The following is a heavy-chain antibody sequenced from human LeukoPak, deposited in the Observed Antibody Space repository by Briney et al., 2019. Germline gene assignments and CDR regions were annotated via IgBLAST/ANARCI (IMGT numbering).Heavy chain of an antibody. CDR3: AREDEAYYDFWSGYHTPYYFDY. V-gene: IGHV3-7*01. J-gene: IGHJ4*02. CDR2: IKQDGSEK. Sequence: PGGSLRLSCAASGFTFSSYWMSWVRQAPGKGLEWAANIKQDGSEKYYVDSVKGRFTISRDNAKNSLYLQMNSLRAEDTAVYYCAREDEAYYDFWSGYHTPYYFDYWGQGTLVTVSS. CDR1: GFTFSSYW. D-gene: IGHD3-3*01.